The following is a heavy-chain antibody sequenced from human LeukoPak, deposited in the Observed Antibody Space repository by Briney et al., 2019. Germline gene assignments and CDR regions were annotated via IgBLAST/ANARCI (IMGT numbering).Heavy chain of an antibody. CDR2: ISAYNANT. CDR1: GYTFTSYG. CDR3: ARDGDIVVVPAAMLLDY. Sequence: ASVKVSCKASGYTFTSYGISWVRQAPGQGLEWMGWISAYNANTNYAQKLQGRVTMTTDTSTSTAYMELRSLRSDDTAVYYCARDGDIVVVPAAMLLDYWGQGTLVTVSS. J-gene: IGHJ4*02. D-gene: IGHD2-2*01. V-gene: IGHV1-18*04.